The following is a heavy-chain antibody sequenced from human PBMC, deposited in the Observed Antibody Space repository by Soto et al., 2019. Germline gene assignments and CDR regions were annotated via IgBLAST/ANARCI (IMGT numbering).Heavy chain of an antibody. CDR2: IKEDGSEK. Sequence: PGGSLRLSCAASGFTFSSYWMSRVRQAPGKGLEWVASIKEDGSEKSYVDSVKGRFTISRDNAKNSMYLQMNSLRAEDTAVYYCARDGSFESFDYWGPGNLVTVSS. CDR1: GFTFSSYW. CDR3: ARDGSFESFDY. D-gene: IGHD1-1*01. V-gene: IGHV3-7*01. J-gene: IGHJ4*02.